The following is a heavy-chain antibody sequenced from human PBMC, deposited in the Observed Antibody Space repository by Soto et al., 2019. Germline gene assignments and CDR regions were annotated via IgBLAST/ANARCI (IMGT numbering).Heavy chain of an antibody. J-gene: IGHJ6*02. D-gene: IGHD2-21*02. CDR1: GDTLTGLF. CDR3: ATAQVVTSHYYSYGMDV. Sequence: EGSVKVSCKVSGDTLTGLFIHLVGQAPGKGLEWMGGFDPEDGETIYAQKFQGRVTMTEDTSTDTAYMELSSLRSEDTAVYYCATAQVVTSHYYSYGMDVWGQGTTVTVSS. V-gene: IGHV1-24*01. CDR2: FDPEDGET.